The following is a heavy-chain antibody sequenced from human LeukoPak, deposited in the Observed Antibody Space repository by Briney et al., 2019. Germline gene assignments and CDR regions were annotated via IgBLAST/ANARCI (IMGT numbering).Heavy chain of an antibody. CDR1: GYTFTSYY. CDR2: MNPNSGNT. CDR3: AIGRYDAPDY. D-gene: IGHD3-22*01. J-gene: IGHJ4*02. V-gene: IGHV1-8*02. Sequence: ASVKVSCKASGYTFTSYYMHWVRQAPGQGLEWMGWMNPNSGNTGYAQKFQGRVTMTRNTSISTAYMELSSLRSEDTAVYYCAIGRYDAPDYWGQGTLVTVSS.